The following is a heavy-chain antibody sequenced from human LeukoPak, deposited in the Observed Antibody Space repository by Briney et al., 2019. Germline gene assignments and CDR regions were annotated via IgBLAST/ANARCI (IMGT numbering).Heavy chain of an antibody. D-gene: IGHD6-13*01. CDR3: ATQRLGSSWHPHFDY. J-gene: IGHJ4*02. CDR1: GYTLTELS. CDR2: FDPEDGET. V-gene: IGHV1-24*01. Sequence: ASVKVSCKVSGYTLTELSMHWVRHAPGKGLEWMGGFDPEDGETIYAQKFQGRVTMTEDTSTDTAYMELSSLRSEDTAVYYCATQRLGSSWHPHFDYWGQGTLVTVSS.